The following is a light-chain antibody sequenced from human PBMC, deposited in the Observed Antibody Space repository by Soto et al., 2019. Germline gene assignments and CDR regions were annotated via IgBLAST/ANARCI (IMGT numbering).Light chain of an antibody. CDR2: GAS. Sequence: PGERVTLSCRASQSVSSSSLTCCQQKPGQAPRLLIYGASSRAAGIPARFSGSGSGTDFTLTISRLEPEDFAVYYCQHHGDLIGFGGGTKVDIK. CDR1: QSVSSSS. V-gene: IGKV3-20*01. J-gene: IGKJ4*01. CDR3: QHHGDLIG.